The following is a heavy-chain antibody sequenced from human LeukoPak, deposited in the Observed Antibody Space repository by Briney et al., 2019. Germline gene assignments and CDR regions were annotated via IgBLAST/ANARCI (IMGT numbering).Heavy chain of an antibody. CDR3: AKDGPAPYSSSSFDY. CDR1: GFIFTDYW. D-gene: IGHD6-6*01. Sequence: GGSLRLSCAASGFIFTDYWMYWVRQAPGRGLAWVANIKEDGSEKNYVDSVKGRFTISRDNAKNSVYLQMNSLRVEDTAVYYCAKDGPAPYSSSSFDYWGQGTLVTVSS. V-gene: IGHV3-7*01. CDR2: IKEDGSEK. J-gene: IGHJ4*02.